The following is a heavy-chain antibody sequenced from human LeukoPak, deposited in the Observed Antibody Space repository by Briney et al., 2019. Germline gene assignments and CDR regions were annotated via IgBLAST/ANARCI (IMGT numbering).Heavy chain of an antibody. CDR1: GYTFTGYY. CDR3: ARVGRRADSSSRYRTNYYYYYMDV. D-gene: IGHD6-13*01. CDR2: INPNSGGT. Sequence: GASVKVSCKASGYTFTGYYMHWVRQAPGQGLEWMGWINPNSGGTNYAQKFQGRVTMTRDTSISTAYMELSRRRSDDTAVYYCARVGRRADSSSRYRTNYYYYYMDVWGKGTTVTISS. J-gene: IGHJ6*03. V-gene: IGHV1-2*02.